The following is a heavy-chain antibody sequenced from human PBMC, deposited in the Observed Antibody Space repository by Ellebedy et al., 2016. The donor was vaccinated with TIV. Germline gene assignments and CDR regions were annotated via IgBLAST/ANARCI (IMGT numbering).Heavy chain of an antibody. CDR2: IFPGDSQT. D-gene: IGHD6-13*01. J-gene: IGHJ5*02. CDR3: ARTSGYSGNWGLDL. V-gene: IGHV5-51*01. Sequence: GESLKISCKASGYGFTGHWIAWVRQMPGKGLEWMGIIFPGDSQTKYGPSFQGQVTISADKSINTAYLQWSSLKASDTAIYYCARTSGYSGNWGLDLWGQGTLVTVSS. CDR1: GYGFTGHW.